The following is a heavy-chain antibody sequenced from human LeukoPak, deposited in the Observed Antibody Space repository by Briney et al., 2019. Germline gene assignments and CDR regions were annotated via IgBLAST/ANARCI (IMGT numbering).Heavy chain of an antibody. CDR1: GFTFSSYE. D-gene: IGHD6-19*01. CDR3: ARATGWDPYFDY. J-gene: IGHJ4*02. V-gene: IGHV3-48*03. CDR2: ISSSGSTI. Sequence: AGGSLRLSCAASGFTFSSYEMNWVRQAPGKGLEWVSYISSSGSTIYYADSVKGRFTISRDNAKNSLYLQMNSLRAEDTAVYYCARATGWDPYFDYWGQGTLVTVSS.